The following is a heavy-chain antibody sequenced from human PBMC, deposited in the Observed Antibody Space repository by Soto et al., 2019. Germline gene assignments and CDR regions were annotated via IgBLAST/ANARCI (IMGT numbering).Heavy chain of an antibody. CDR1: GDSVSSNSAA. J-gene: IGHJ6*02. V-gene: IGHV6-1*01. CDR2: TYYRSKWYN. D-gene: IGHD3-22*01. Sequence: PSQTLSLTCAISGDSVSSNSAAWNWIRQSPSRGLEWLGRTYYRSKWYNDYAVSVKSRITINPDTSKNQFSLQLNSVTPEDTAVYYCARAITMIVVASHYGMDVWGQGTTVTVSS. CDR3: ARAITMIVVASHYGMDV.